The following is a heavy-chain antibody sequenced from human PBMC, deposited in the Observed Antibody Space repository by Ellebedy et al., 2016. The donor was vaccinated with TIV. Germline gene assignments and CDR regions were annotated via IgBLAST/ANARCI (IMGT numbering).Heavy chain of an antibody. CDR2: IYTSGST. V-gene: IGHV4-4*07. CDR1: GGSISRYY. CDR3: AGALVGIQGLDY. J-gene: IGHJ4*02. D-gene: IGHD3-3*01. Sequence: MPSETLSLTCTVSGGSISRYYWSWIRQPAGRGLEWIGRIYTSGSTASNPSLTSRVSMSGDTSKNQFSLKLRSLTAADTAIYYCAGALVGIQGLDYWGQGTLVTVSS.